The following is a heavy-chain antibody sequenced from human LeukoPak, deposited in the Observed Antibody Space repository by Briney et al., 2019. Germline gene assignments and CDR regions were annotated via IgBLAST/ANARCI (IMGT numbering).Heavy chain of an antibody. J-gene: IGHJ4*02. V-gene: IGHV4-34*01. CDR1: GGSFSGYY. CDR2: INHSGST. Sequence: PSETLSLTCAVYGGSFSGYYWSWIRQPPGKGLEWIGEINHSGSTNYNPSLKSRVTISVDTSKNQFSLKLSSVTAADTAVYYCARPYDSSGSAVWGQGTQVIVST. CDR3: ARPYDSSGSAV. D-gene: IGHD3-22*01.